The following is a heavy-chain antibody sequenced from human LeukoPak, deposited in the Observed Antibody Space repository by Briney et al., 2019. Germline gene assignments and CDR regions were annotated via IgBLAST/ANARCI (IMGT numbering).Heavy chain of an antibody. Sequence: SQTLSLTCAVSGGSISSGGYSWSWIRQPPGKGLEWIGYIYHSGSTYYNPSLKSRVTISVDRSKNQFSLKLSSVTAADTAVYYCARSGTVFLSVMWFDPWGRGTLVTVSS. CDR3: ARSGTVFLSVMWFDP. CDR2: IYHSGST. D-gene: IGHD2/OR15-2a*01. J-gene: IGHJ5*02. V-gene: IGHV4-30-2*01. CDR1: GGSISSGGYS.